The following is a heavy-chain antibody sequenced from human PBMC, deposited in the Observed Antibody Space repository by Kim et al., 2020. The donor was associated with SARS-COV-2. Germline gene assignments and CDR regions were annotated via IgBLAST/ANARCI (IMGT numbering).Heavy chain of an antibody. Sequence: GGSLRLSCAASGLTFSSYGMHWVRQAPGKGLEWVAVIWYDGSNKYYADSVKGRFTISRDNSKNTLYLQTNSLRAEDTAVYYCARDPIWREPGGRGFDYWGQGTLVTVSS. V-gene: IGHV3-33*08. CDR3: ARDPIWREPGGRGFDY. J-gene: IGHJ4*02. CDR2: IWYDGSNK. CDR1: GLTFSSYG. D-gene: IGHD1-26*01.